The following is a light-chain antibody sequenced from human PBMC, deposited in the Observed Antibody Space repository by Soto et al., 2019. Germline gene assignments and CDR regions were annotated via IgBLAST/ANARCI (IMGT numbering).Light chain of an antibody. J-gene: IGKJ1*01. CDR3: HQYQSYS. CDR2: KAS. CDR1: QTISSW. V-gene: IGKV1-5*03. Sequence: DIQMTQSPSTLAGSVGGRVTITCRASQTISSWLAWYQQKPGKAPKLLIYKASTLKSGAPSRFSGSGSGTEFTRTISSLQPDDFATYYCHQYQSYSFGQGTKVDIK.